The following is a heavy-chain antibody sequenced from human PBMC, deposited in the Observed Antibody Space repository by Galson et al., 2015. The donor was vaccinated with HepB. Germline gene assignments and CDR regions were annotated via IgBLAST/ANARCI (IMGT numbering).Heavy chain of an antibody. Sequence: SLRLSCAASGFSFSSYAIHWVRRAPGKGLEWVAVISHDGNKKYYVDSVRGRFTISRDNSKNTIYIEMNRLSAEDTATYHCARDRRVEVVVAATLDYWGQGTLLTVSS. CDR1: GFSFSSYA. J-gene: IGHJ4*02. D-gene: IGHD2-15*01. V-gene: IGHV3-30*04. CDR3: ARDRRVEVVVAATLDY. CDR2: ISHDGNKK.